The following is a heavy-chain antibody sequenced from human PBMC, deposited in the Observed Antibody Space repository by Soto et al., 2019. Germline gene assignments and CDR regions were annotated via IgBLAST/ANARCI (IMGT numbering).Heavy chain of an antibody. CDR3: ARGPITMIGYYFDY. V-gene: IGHV1-3*01. D-gene: IGHD3-10*02. J-gene: IGHJ4*02. Sequence: ASVKVSCKASGYTFTGYYMHWVRQAPGQGLEWMGWINAGNGNTKYSQKFQGRVTITRDTSASTAYMELSSLRSEDTAVYYCARGPITMIGYYFDYWGQGTLVTVSS. CDR1: GYTFTGYY. CDR2: INAGNGNT.